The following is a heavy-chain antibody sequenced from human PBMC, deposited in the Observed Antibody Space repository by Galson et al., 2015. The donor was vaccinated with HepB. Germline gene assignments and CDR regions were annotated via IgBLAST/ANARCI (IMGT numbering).Heavy chain of an antibody. CDR1: GYTFTING. V-gene: IGHV1-18*01. Sequence: PVKVYCKDSGYTFTINGISWVRQTPGQGLEWLGWFRSNGGNTKYAPKYQGRITLTRDTSASTAYLELRSLRSDDTAMYYCARDRDYRFDFWGQGTLVTVSS. CDR2: FRSNGGNT. CDR3: ARDRDYRFDF. D-gene: IGHD4/OR15-4a*01. J-gene: IGHJ4*02.